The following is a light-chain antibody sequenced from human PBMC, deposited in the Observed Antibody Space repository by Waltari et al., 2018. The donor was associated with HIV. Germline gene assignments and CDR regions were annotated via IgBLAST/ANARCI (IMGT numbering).Light chain of an antibody. J-gene: IGLJ2*01. CDR2: RNN. V-gene: IGLV1-47*01. CDR1: SSNIGSNY. CDR3: ATWDDTLSGSV. Sequence: QSVLTQAPSASGTPGQRVTISCSGSSSNIGSNYVYWYHQFPGTAPKLLIYRNNPRPPGGPDRFSCSKSGTSASLAISGLRSEDEADYYCATWDDTLSGSVFGGGTKLTVL.